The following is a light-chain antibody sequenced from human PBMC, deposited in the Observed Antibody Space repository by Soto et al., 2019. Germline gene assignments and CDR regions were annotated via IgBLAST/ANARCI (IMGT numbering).Light chain of an antibody. V-gene: IGKV3D-15*01. CDR1: QSVNIN. J-gene: IGKJ4*01. CDR3: QQYDDWLRLT. CDR2: GAS. Sequence: EIVMRHYPVTLPASPGPSATLSCRASQSVNINLAWYQQRPGQAPRLLIFGASSRATGIPARFSGSGSGTEFNLTISSLQSEDFAVYFCQQYDDWLRLTFGGGTKVDIK.